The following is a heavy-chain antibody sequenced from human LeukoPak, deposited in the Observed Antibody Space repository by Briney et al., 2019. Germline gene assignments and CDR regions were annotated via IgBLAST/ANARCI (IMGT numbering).Heavy chain of an antibody. D-gene: IGHD4-11*01. CDR2: INHSGST. CDR1: GGSFSGYY. Sequence: SETLSLTCAVYGGSFSGYYWSWIRQPPGKGLEWIGEINHSGSTNYNPSLKSRVTISVDTSKTQFSLKLSSVTAADTAVYYCARNLRNYARPPNYYYYYYMDVWGKGTTVTVSS. V-gene: IGHV4-34*01. CDR3: ARNLRNYARPPNYYYYYYMDV. J-gene: IGHJ6*03.